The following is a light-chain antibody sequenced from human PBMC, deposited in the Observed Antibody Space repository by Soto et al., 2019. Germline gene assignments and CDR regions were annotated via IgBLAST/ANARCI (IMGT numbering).Light chain of an antibody. Sequence: EIVLTQSPGTLSLSPGERASFSCRASQSVSSNYLAWYQQKPGQALRLLIYGAFKRATGIPDRFSGSGSGTDFTLTISRMEPEDFAVYCCQQYGSSPRTFGQGTKVDIK. CDR3: QQYGSSPRT. CDR2: GAF. J-gene: IGKJ1*01. CDR1: QSVSSNY. V-gene: IGKV3-20*01.